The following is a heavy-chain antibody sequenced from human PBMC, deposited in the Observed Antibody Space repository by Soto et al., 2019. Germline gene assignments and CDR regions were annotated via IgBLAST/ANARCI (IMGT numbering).Heavy chain of an antibody. D-gene: IGHD3-16*01. CDR3: ARWGTTGGLDV. V-gene: IGHV3-33*05. Sequence: QVQLVESGGGVVQPGTSLRLSCVGSGFTFRSYVIHWVRQAPGKGLEWVARTSYDGSNNFYGDSVKGRFTISRYNSRNTVELQMDSLRFEDTALYYCARWGTTGGLDVWGQGTLVSVSS. CDR2: TSYDGSNN. CDR1: GFTFRSYV. J-gene: IGHJ4*02.